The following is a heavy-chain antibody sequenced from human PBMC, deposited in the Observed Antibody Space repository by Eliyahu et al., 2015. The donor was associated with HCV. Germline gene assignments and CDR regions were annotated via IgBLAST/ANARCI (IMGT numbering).Heavy chain of an antibody. D-gene: IGHD4-17*01. CDR2: LNSGGAT. J-gene: IGHJ6*02. CDR3: ASRVTKYGMDV. V-gene: IGHV3-53*01. Sequence: EVQLVESGGGLIQPGGSLRLSCAASGFTVSNDYMTWVRQAPGKGLEWVSLLNSGGATFYADAVKGRFAASRDNSKNTLFLQMSSLRVEDTAVYYCASRVTKYGMDVWGQGTTVTVSS. CDR1: GFTVSNDY.